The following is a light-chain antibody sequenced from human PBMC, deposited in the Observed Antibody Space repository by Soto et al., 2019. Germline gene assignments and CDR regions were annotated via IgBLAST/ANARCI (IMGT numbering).Light chain of an antibody. CDR2: GAS. V-gene: IGKV3-20*01. Sequence: EIVWTQSPGTLSLSPGERATLSCRASQSVSNNYLAWYQQKPGQAPRLLIYGASNRATGIPDRFSGSGSGTDFTLTISRMEPEDFATYYCQQYKIYPRTFGKGTQVDIK. J-gene: IGKJ1*01. CDR3: QQYKIYPRT. CDR1: QSVSNNY.